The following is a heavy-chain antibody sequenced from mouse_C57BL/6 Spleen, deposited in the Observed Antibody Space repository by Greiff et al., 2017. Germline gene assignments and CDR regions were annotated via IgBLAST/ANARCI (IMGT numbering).Heavy chain of an antibody. CDR3: ARQEDSFYAMDY. CDR2: ISGGGGNT. CDR1: GFTFSSYT. J-gene: IGHJ4*01. Sequence: DVHLVESGGGLVKPGGSLKLSCAASGFTFSSYTMSWVRQTPEKRLEWVATISGGGGNTYYPDSVKGRFTISRDNAKNTLYLQMSSLRSEDTALYYCARQEDSFYAMDYWGQGTSVTVSS. V-gene: IGHV5-9*01.